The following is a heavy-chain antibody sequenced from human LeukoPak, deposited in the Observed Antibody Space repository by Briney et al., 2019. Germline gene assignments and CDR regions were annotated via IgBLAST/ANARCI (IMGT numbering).Heavy chain of an antibody. Sequence: GGSLRLSCVASGFIFNNYEMSWVRQAPGKGLEWVSGINWNGGSTGYADSVKGRFTISRDNAKNLLYLQMNSLRAEDTAVYYCARVQRGIAVALDYWGQGTLATVSS. J-gene: IGHJ4*02. V-gene: IGHV3-20*04. CDR3: ARVQRGIAVALDY. CDR2: INWNGGST. D-gene: IGHD6-19*01. CDR1: GFIFNNYE.